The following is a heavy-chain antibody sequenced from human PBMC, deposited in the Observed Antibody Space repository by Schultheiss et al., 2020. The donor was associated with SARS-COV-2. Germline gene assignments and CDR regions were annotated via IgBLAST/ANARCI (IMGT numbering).Heavy chain of an antibody. CDR1: GDSIDNYY. V-gene: IGHV4-59*01. CDR2: ISYSGRT. Sequence: SETLSLTCTVSGDSIDNYYWTWIRQPPGKGLEWIGYISYSGRTNNNPSLKSRVTISLDTSKTQFSLKLSSVTAADTAVYYCARDSSGSYSHRWFDPWGQGSLVTVSS. CDR3: ARDSSGSYSHRWFDP. D-gene: IGHD1-26*01. J-gene: IGHJ5*02.